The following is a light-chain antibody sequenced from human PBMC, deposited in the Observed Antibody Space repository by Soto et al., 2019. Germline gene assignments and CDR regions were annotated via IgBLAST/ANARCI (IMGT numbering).Light chain of an antibody. V-gene: IGLV2-14*01. Sequence: QSALTQPASVSGSPGQSITISCTGTSSDVGGYNYVPWYQQHPGKAPKLMIYEVSNRPSGVSNRFSGSKSGNTASLTSSGLQAEDDDDYYWSSYTSSSTRVFGTGTKLTVL. CDR2: EVS. J-gene: IGLJ1*01. CDR1: SSDVGGYNY. CDR3: SSYTSSSTRV.